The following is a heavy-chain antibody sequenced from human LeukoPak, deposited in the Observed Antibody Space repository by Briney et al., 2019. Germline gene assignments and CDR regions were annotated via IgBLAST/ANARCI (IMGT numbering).Heavy chain of an antibody. J-gene: IGHJ4*02. Sequence: GASVTVSFTASVYTFTVHYMHWVRQAPGQGLEWMGWINPNNGGTNYAQKFQGRVTMTRDTSISTAYMDLSRLRSDDTAVYYCARGYALYSGRYIDFDYWGQGTLVTVSS. CDR3: ARGYALYSGRYIDFDY. CDR1: VYTFTVHY. CDR2: INPNNGGT. V-gene: IGHV1-2*02. D-gene: IGHD1-26*01.